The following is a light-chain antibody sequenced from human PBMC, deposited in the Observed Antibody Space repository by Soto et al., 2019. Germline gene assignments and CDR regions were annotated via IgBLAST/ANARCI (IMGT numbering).Light chain of an antibody. CDR1: SGHSNYA. Sequence: QPVLTQSPSASASLGASVKLTCTLSSGHSNYAIAWHQRQPEQGPRYLMKLNSDGSHSKGDGIPDRFSGSSSGTERYLTISSRQSEDEADYYCQTWGTGIQVFGGGTKLTVL. CDR2: LNSDGSH. V-gene: IGLV4-69*01. CDR3: QTWGTGIQV. J-gene: IGLJ2*01.